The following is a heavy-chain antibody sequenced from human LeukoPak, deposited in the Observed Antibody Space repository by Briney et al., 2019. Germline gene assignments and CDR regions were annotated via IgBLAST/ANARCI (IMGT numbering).Heavy chain of an antibody. V-gene: IGHV3-30-3*01. CDR3: ANNAYHEIGYCSSTSCDPPTY. D-gene: IGHD2-2*01. CDR2: ISYDGSNK. CDR1: GFTFSSYA. Sequence: GRSLRLSCAASGFTFSSYAMHWVRQAPGKGLEWVAVISYDGSNKYYADSVKGRFTISRDNSKNTLYLQMNSLRAEDTAVYYCANNAYHEIGYCSSTSCDPPTYWGQGTLVTVSS. J-gene: IGHJ4*02.